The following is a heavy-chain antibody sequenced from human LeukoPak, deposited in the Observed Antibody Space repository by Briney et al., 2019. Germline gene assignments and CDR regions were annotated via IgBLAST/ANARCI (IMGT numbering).Heavy chain of an antibody. CDR1: GDTISSGAYY. V-gene: IGHV4-30-2*01. J-gene: IGHJ5*02. CDR3: ARHVGDTAKGTGDWFDP. Sequence: SETLSLTCTVSGDTISSGAYYWTWIRQPPGKGLEWIGYIYHSGGTYYNPSLKSRVTISLDRSNNQLSLKLSSVTAADTAVYYCARHVGDTAKGTGDWFDPWGQGTLVTVSS. D-gene: IGHD5-18*01. CDR2: IYHSGGT.